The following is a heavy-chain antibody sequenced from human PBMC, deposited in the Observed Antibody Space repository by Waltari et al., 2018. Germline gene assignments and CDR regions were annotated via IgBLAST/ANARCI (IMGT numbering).Heavy chain of an antibody. J-gene: IGHJ6*02. V-gene: IGHV3-30-3*01. D-gene: IGHD4-17*01. CDR1: GFTLSSYA. CDR3: ARDRTTVTTPDYYYYGMDV. Sequence: QVQLVESGGGVVQPGRSLRLSCAASGFTLSSYAMYWVRQAPATGLEWVAVISYDGSNKYYADSVKGRFTISRDNSKNTLYLQMNSLRAEDTAVYYCARDRTTVTTPDYYYYGMDVWGQGTTVTVSS. CDR2: ISYDGSNK.